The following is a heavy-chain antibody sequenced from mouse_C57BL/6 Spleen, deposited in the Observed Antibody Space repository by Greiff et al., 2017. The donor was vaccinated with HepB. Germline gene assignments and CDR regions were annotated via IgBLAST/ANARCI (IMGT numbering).Heavy chain of an antibody. Sequence: QVQLQQPGTELVKPGASVKLFCKASGYTFTSYWMHWVKQRPGQGLEWIGNINPSNGGTNYNEKFKSKATLTVDKSSSTAYMQLSSLTSEDSAVYYCAREGTSTMVTFAYWGQGTLVTVSA. D-gene: IGHD2-1*01. V-gene: IGHV1-53*01. CDR3: AREGTSTMVTFAY. CDR1: GYTFTSYW. CDR2: INPSNGGT. J-gene: IGHJ3*01.